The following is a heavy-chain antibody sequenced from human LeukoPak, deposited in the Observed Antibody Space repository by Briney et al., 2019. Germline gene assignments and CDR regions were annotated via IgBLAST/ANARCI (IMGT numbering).Heavy chain of an antibody. CDR1: GGTFSSYA. V-gene: IGHV1-69*13. CDR2: IIPIFGTA. CDR3: ARDTPRLLSWADY. J-gene: IGHJ4*02. Sequence: GASVKVSCKASGGTFSSYAISWVRQAPGQGLEWMGGIIPIFGTANYAQKFQGRVTITADESTSTAYMELRSLRSDDTAVYYCARDTPRLLSWADYWGQGTLVTVSS. D-gene: IGHD2/OR15-2a*01.